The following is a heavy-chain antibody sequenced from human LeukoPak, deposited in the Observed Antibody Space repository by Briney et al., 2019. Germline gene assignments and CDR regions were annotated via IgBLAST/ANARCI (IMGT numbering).Heavy chain of an antibody. CDR2: INPKNGGT. Sequence: ASVKVSCKASGYTFTGYYLHWVRQAPGQGLGWMGWINPKNGGTKYAQKFHGRVTLTRDTSISTVYMQLSRLTSDDTAVYSCARDPAQTYYYDPWGQGTLVTVSS. V-gene: IGHV1-2*02. CDR1: GYTFTGYY. D-gene: IGHD3-22*01. J-gene: IGHJ4*02. CDR3: ARDPAQTYYYDP.